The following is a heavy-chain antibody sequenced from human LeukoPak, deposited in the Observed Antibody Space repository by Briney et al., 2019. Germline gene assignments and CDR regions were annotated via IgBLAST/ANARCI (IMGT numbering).Heavy chain of an antibody. Sequence: GGSLRLSCAASGFTFDDYAMHWVRQAPGKGLEWVSGISWNSGSIGYADSVKGRFTISRDNAKNSLYLQMNSLRAEDMALYYCAKDIGGSSREPEIDYWGQGTLVTVSS. V-gene: IGHV3-9*03. J-gene: IGHJ4*02. CDR2: ISWNSGSI. D-gene: IGHD1-26*01. CDR3: AKDIGGSSREPEIDY. CDR1: GFTFDDYA.